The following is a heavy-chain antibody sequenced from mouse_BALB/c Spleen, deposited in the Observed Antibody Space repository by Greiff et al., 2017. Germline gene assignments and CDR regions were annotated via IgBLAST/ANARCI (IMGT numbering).Heavy chain of an antibody. CDR1: GFTFSSYT. D-gene: IGHD2-2*01. J-gene: IGHJ4*01. V-gene: IGHV5-6-4*01. CDR3: TREGYGYDPYYYAMDY. Sequence: EVQRVESGGGLVKPGGSLKLSCAASGFTFSSYTMSWVRQTPEKRLEWVATISSGGSYTYYPDSVKGRFTISRDNAKNTLYLQMSSLKSEDTAMYYCTREGYGYDPYYYAMDYWGQGTSVTVSS. CDR2: ISSGGSYT.